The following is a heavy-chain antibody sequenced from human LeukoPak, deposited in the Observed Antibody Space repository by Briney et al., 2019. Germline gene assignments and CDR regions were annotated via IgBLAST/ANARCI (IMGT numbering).Heavy chain of an antibody. D-gene: IGHD5-12*01. CDR3: AREGRDTGYDFDC. J-gene: IGHJ4*02. CDR2: INSDGSSI. CDR1: GFTFSSYW. Sequence: GGSLRLSCAASGFTFSSYWMHWVRQAPGKGLVWVSRINSDGSSISYADSVKGRFTISRDNAKNTLYLQMNSLRVEDTAVYYCAREGRDTGYDFDCWGQGTLVTVSS. V-gene: IGHV3-74*01.